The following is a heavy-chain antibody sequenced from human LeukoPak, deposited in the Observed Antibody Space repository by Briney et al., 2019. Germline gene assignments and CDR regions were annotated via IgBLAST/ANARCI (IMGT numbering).Heavy chain of an antibody. J-gene: IGHJ4*02. Sequence: LPGGSLRLSCAASGFTFDDYAMHWVRQAPGKGLEWVSGISWNSGSIGYADSVKGRFTISRDNAKNSLYLQMNSLRAEDTAVYYCARSLLGDFWRGGYFGYWGQGTLVTVSS. D-gene: IGHD3-3*01. CDR3: ARSLLGDFWRGGYFGY. CDR2: ISWNSGSI. V-gene: IGHV3-9*01. CDR1: GFTFDDYA.